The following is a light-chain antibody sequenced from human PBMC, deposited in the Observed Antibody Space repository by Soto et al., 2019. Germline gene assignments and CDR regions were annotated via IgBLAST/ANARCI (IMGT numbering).Light chain of an antibody. CDR2: GAS. Sequence: EIVMTQSPATLSVSPGGRATLSCRASQSISGALAWYQQKPGQAPRLLIYGASTRATSFPARFSGSGSGTDFTLTISSLKSEDFAVYYCQQYNNWPWTFGQGTKVEIK. CDR3: QQYNNWPWT. CDR1: QSISGA. J-gene: IGKJ1*01. V-gene: IGKV3-15*01.